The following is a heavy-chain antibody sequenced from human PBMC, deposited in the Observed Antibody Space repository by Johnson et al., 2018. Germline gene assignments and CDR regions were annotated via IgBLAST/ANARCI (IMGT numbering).Heavy chain of an antibody. CDR2: ISYDGSNN. J-gene: IGHJ6*02. CDR1: GFTFSSYG. CDR3: AKQRWLQTYGMDV. V-gene: IGHV3-30*18. D-gene: IGHD5-24*01. Sequence: QVQLQESGGGVVQPGRPLRLSCAASGFTFSSYGMHWVRQAPGKGLEWVAVISYDGSNNNYADSVKGRFTISRDNSKNTLYLQMNSLRVEDTAVYYCAKQRWLQTYGMDVWGQGTTVTVS.